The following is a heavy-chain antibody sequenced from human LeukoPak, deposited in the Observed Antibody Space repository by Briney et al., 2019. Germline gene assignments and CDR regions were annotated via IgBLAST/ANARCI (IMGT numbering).Heavy chain of an antibody. D-gene: IGHD5-18*01. CDR3: ARVSDSYGWNWFDP. CDR2: IYTSGST. J-gene: IGHJ5*02. CDR1: GGSISSGGYS. Sequence: SETLSLTCAVSGGSISSGGYSWSWIRQPAGKGLEWIRRIYTSGSTNYNPSLKSRVTMSVDTSKNQFSLKLSSVTAADTAVYYCARVSDSYGWNWFDPWGQGTLVTVSS. V-gene: IGHV4-61*02.